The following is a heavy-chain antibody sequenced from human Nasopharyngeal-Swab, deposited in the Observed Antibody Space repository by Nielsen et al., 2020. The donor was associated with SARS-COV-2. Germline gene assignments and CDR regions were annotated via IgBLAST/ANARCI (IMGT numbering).Heavy chain of an antibody. J-gene: IGHJ4*02. CDR3: ARVYPSSYYFDY. D-gene: IGHD2-2*01. CDR1: GYTFTSYA. V-gene: IGHV1-69*06. Sequence: SVKVSCKASGYTFTSYAMHWVRQAPGQGLEWMGGIIPIFGTANYAQKFQGRVTITADKSTSTAYMELSSLRSEDTAVYYCARVYPSSYYFDYWGQGTLVTVSS. CDR2: IIPIFGTA.